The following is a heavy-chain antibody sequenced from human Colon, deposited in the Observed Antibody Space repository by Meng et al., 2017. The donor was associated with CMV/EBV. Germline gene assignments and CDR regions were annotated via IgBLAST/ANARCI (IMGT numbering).Heavy chain of an antibody. J-gene: IGHJ4*02. V-gene: IGHV4-4*07. CDR3: ARDSNLSGLAY. Sequence: QVQLRASGPGLVKPSETLSLTCTGSGASITSYYWSWIRQPAGKGLEWIGRVYISGNTNYNPSLKSRVTMSIDTSKNQLSLNIRSVTAADTAVYYCARDSNLSGLAYWGQGTLVTVSS. CDR1: GASITSYY. D-gene: IGHD3-10*01. CDR2: VYISGNT.